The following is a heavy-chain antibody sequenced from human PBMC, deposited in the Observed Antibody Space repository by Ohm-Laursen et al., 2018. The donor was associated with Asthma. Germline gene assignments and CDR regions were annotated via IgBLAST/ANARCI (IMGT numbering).Heavy chain of an antibody. Sequence: SLRLSCAASGFTFSSYSMNRVRQAPGKGLEWVSAISGSGGSTYYADSVKGRFTISRDNSKNTLYLQMNSLRAEDTAVYYCAKDLGSWISGSYLNWGQGTLVTVSS. CDR2: ISGSGGST. CDR1: GFTFSSYS. V-gene: IGHV3-23*01. D-gene: IGHD1-26*01. J-gene: IGHJ4*02. CDR3: AKDLGSWISGSYLN.